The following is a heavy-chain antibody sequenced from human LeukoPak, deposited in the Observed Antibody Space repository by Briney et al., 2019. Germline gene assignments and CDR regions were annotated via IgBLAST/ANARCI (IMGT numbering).Heavy chain of an antibody. J-gene: IGHJ3*01. CDR3: ARQNGWELIAFDL. Sequence: PGGSLRLSCAASGFTFSSYWMTWVRQAPGKGLEWVANIKQDGSEKYYVDSVKGRFTISRDNAKNSLYLQMNSLRAEDTAVYYCARQNGWELIAFDLWGQGTVVTVSS. CDR2: IKQDGSEK. V-gene: IGHV3-7*01. CDR1: GFTFSSYW. D-gene: IGHD3-10*01.